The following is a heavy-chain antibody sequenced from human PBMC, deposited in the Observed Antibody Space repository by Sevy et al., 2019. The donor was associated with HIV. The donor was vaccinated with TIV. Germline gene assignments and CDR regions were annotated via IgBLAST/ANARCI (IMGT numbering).Heavy chain of an antibody. CDR2: ISYDGSNK. D-gene: IGHD2-2*01. CDR3: ARDGCSTSCPLDYYYYGMDV. V-gene: IGHV3-30-3*01. J-gene: IGHJ6*02. Sequence: GGSLRLSCAASGFTFSSYAMHWVRQAPGKGLEWVAVISYDGSNKYYADSVKGRFTISRDNSKNTLYLQMNSLRAEDTAVYYCARDGCSTSCPLDYYYYGMDVWGQGTTVTVSS. CDR1: GFTFSSYA.